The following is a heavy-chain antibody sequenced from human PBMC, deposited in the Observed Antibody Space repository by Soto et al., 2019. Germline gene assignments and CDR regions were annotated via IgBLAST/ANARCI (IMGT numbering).Heavy chain of an antibody. D-gene: IGHD6-13*01. J-gene: IGHJ6*02. CDR3: ARDEGSSSRHDYYYGMDV. Sequence: GESLKISCKGSGYSFTSYWIGWVRQMPGKGLEWMGIIYPGDSDTRYSPSFQGQVTISADKSISTAYLQWSSLKASDTAMYYCARDEGSSSRHDYYYGMDVWGQGTTVTVSS. CDR1: GYSFTSYW. V-gene: IGHV5-51*01. CDR2: IYPGDSDT.